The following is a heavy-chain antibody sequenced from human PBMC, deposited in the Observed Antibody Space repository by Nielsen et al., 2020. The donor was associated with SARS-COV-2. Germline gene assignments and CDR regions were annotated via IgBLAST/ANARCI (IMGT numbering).Heavy chain of an antibody. Sequence: GESLKISCRASGLIFGTYGMHWVRQAPGKGLEWVAGIWYDGSNENYAESVKGRFTISRDNSKNTLFLQMDSLTADDTAVYYCAKDPGRGYSYGAFDYWGQGTLVTVSS. CDR3: AKDPGRGYSYGAFDY. J-gene: IGHJ4*02. D-gene: IGHD5-18*01. V-gene: IGHV3-33*06. CDR2: IWYDGSNE. CDR1: GLIFGTYG.